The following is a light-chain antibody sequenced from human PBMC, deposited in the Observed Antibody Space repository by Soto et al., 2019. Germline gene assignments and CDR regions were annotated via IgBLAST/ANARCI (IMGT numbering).Light chain of an antibody. CDR3: AAWDDSVSGL. J-gene: IGLJ2*01. Sequence: QSVLTQPPSASGTPGQRGTISCSGSTSNIGNHYVSWYQQLHGTAPKLLIYKNNQRRAGVPDRFSGSLSGTSASLAISGLWSEDEADYYCAAWDDSVSGLFGGGTKLTVL. V-gene: IGLV1-47*03. CDR1: TSNIGNHY. CDR2: KNN.